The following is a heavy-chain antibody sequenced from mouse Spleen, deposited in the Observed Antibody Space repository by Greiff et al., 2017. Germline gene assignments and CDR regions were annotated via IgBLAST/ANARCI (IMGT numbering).Heavy chain of an antibody. D-gene: IGHD3-2*01. CDR3: ARGQLGLGGIFDY. J-gene: IGHJ2*01. CDR1: GFTFSDYG. V-gene: IGHV5-17*01. Sequence: EVKLVESGGGLVKPGGSLKLSCAASGFTFSDYGMHWVRQAPEKGLEWVAYISSGSSTIYYADTVKGRFTISRDNAKNTLFLQMTSLRSEDTAMYYCARGQLGLGGIFDYWGQGTTLTVSS. CDR2: ISSGSSTI.